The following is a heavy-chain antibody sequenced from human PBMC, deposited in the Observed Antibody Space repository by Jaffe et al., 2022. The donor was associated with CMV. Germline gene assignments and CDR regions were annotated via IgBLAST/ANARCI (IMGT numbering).Heavy chain of an antibody. Sequence: QVQLVESGGGVVQPGRSLRLSCAASGFTFSSYGMHWVRQAPGKGLEWVAVIWYDGSNKYYADSVKGRFTISRDNSKNTLYLQMNSLRAEDTAVYYCARDWEYSYYYGMDVWGQGTTVTVSS. V-gene: IGHV3-33*01. J-gene: IGHJ6*02. CDR3: ARDWEYSYYYGMDV. CDR2: IWYDGSNK. D-gene: IGHD6-6*01. CDR1: GFTFSSYG.